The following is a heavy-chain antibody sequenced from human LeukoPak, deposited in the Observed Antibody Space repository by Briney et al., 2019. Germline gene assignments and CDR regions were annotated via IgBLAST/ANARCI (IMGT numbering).Heavy chain of an antibody. J-gene: IGHJ4*02. D-gene: IGHD6-19*01. CDR3: ARVTVSGWYTALDY. Sequence: PGGSLRLSCVASGFTFSSYSMNWVRQAPGKGLEWVSSMTSSGSYIYYADSVKGRFTISRDNAKNTLYLAMTNLRAEDTAVYYCARVTVSGWYTALDYWGQGTLVSVSS. CDR2: MTSSGSYI. V-gene: IGHV3-21*01. CDR1: GFTFSSYS.